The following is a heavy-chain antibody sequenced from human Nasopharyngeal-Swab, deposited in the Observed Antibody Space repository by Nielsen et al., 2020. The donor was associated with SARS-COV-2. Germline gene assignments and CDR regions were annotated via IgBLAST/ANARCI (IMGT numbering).Heavy chain of an antibody. CDR2: ISYDGSNK. CDR1: GFTFSSYA. CDR3: ARADWNDPTTFDY. J-gene: IGHJ4*02. D-gene: IGHD1-1*01. Sequence: GESLKISCAASGFTFSSYAMHWVRQAPGKGLEWVAVISYDGSNKYYADSVKGRFTISRDNSKNTLYLQMNILRAEDTAVYYCARADWNDPTTFDYWGQGTLVTVSS. V-gene: IGHV3-30-3*01.